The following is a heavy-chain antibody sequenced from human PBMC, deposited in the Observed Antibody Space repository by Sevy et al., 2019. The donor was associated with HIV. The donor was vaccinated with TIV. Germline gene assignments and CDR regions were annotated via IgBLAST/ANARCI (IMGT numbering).Heavy chain of an antibody. D-gene: IGHD6-13*01. CDR1: GFTFSRYS. V-gene: IGHV3-48*01. CDR2: IGTSSSTI. Sequence: GGSLRLSCAASGFTFSRYSMNWVRQAPGKGLEWVSYIGTSSSTIYYAGSVKGRFTISRDNAKYSLYLQMNSLRAEDTARYDCARDGYCGSWYASYLDYWGQGALVTVSS. J-gene: IGHJ4*02. CDR3: ARDGYCGSWYASYLDY.